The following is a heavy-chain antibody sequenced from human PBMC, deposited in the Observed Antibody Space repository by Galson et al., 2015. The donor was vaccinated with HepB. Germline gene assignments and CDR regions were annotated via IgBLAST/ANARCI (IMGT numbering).Heavy chain of an antibody. CDR1: VGSISSSSYY. CDR2: IYYSGST. CDR3: ARDYGRRTQFAY. J-gene: IGHJ4*02. Sequence: SESLSLTCTVSVGSISSSSYYWGWLRQPPGRGLEWIGIIYYSGSTYYNPSLKSRVTISVDTSKNQFSLKLSSVTAADTAAYYCARDYGRRTQFAYWGQGTLVTVSS. V-gene: IGHV4-39*01. D-gene: IGHD4-17*01.